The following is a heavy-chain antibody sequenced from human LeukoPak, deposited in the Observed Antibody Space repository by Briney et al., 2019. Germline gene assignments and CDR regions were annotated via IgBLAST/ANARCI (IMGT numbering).Heavy chain of an antibody. V-gene: IGHV3-7*01. D-gene: IGHD2-2*01. Sequence: GSLRLSCSISWNNFRTYLVNWVRQAPGEGLEWVANINPDGSEVYYVDSMKGPFTISRDNAKNSLFLQMNNLRAEDTAVYYCATHQARRFDYWGQGTLVTVSS. CDR3: ATHQARRFDY. CDR1: WNNFRTYL. CDR2: INPDGSEV. J-gene: IGHJ4*02.